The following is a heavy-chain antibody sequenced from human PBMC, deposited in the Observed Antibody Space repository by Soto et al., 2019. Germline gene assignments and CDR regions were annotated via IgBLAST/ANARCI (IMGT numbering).Heavy chain of an antibody. J-gene: IGHJ5*02. CDR2: ISYSGGT. Sequence: SETLSLTCVVSGASISSGGYSWTWIRQPPGKALEWIGYISYSGGTNYNPSLKSRVTISMDRSNNQFSLRLNSVTAADTAVYYCAREMTAVTATGDWFDPWGQGTLVTVSS. CDR1: GASISSGGYS. V-gene: IGHV4-30-2*01. CDR3: AREMTAVTATGDWFDP. D-gene: IGHD4-17*01.